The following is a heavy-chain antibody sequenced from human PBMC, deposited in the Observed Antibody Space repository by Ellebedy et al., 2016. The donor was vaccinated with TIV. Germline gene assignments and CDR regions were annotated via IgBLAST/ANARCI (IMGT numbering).Heavy chain of an antibody. J-gene: IGHJ6*02. D-gene: IGHD6-13*01. CDR3: ARVRRGSSGMDV. Sequence: ASVKVSCKASGYTFSANYVHWVRQAPGQGLEWMGWINPDSGGTNFAQKFQGRVTMTRDTSVDTAYMELSRLESDDTAVYYCARVRRGSSGMDVWGQGTTVTVS. CDR2: INPDSGGT. CDR1: GYTFSANY. V-gene: IGHV1-2*02.